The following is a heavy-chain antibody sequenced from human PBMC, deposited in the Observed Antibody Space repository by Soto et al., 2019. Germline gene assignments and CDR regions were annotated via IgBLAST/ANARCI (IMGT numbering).Heavy chain of an antibody. Sequence: PSETLSLTCTVSGGSISSGGSSWNWIRQPPGKGLEWIGYIYHSGSTSYNPSLKSRVTISVDRSQNQFSLKLTSVTAADKAVYFCARGAARYNPFFDYWGHGTLVTVSS. CDR2: IYHSGST. J-gene: IGHJ4*01. V-gene: IGHV4-30-2*01. CDR3: ARGAARYNPFFDY. D-gene: IGHD1-20*01. CDR1: GGSISSGGSS.